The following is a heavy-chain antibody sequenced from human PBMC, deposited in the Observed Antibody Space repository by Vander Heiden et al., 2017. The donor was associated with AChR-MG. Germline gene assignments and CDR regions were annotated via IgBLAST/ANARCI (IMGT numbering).Heavy chain of an antibody. CDR1: GFTFSSYA. CDR2: ISYDGSNK. D-gene: IGHD2-8*01. V-gene: IGHV3-30-3*01. CDR3: AREAFGYCTNGVCPNFDY. J-gene: IGHJ4*02. Sequence: QVQLVESGGGVVQPGRSLRLPCAAPGFTFSSYAMHWVRQAPGKGLEWVAVISYDGSNKYYADSVKGRFTISRDNSKNTLYLQMNSLRAEDTAVYYCAREAFGYCTNGVCPNFDYWGQGTLVTVSS.